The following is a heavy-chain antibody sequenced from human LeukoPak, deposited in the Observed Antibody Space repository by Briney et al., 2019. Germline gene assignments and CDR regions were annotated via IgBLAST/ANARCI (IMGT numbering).Heavy chain of an antibody. CDR2: ISGSGGSK. D-gene: IGHD5-18*01. J-gene: IGHJ4*02. V-gene: IGHV3-23*01. CDR1: GFTFSSNA. Sequence: GGSLRLSCAGSGFTFSSNAMSWVRQTPGKGLEWAAVISGSGGSKYYADSVKGRFTISRDNSKNTLYLQMNSLRAEDTAVYSCAKDTFDPAIVWWGQGTLVTVSS. CDR3: AKDTFDPAIVW.